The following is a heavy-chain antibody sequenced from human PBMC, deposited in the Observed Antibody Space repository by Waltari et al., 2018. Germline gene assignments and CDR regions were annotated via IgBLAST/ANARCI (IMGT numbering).Heavy chain of an antibody. D-gene: IGHD3-10*01. V-gene: IGHV4-34*01. Sequence: QVQLQQWGAGLLKPSETLSLTCAVYGGSFSGYYWSWIRQPPGKGLEWIGEINHSGSTNYNPSLKSRVTISVDTSKNQFSLKLSSVTAADTAVYYGARGTGARGLTRSRFYFDYWGQGTLVTVSS. CDR3: ARGTGARGLTRSRFYFDY. CDR2: INHSGST. J-gene: IGHJ4*02. CDR1: GGSFSGYY.